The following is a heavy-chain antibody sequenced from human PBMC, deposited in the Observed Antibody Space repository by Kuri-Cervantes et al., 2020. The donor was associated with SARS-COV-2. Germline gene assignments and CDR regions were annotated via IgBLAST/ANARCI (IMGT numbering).Heavy chain of an antibody. J-gene: IGHJ3*02. CDR1: GGSISSSNW. CDR3: ARDNFGSSWNNDAFDI. V-gene: IGHV4-4*02. D-gene: IGHD6-13*01. CDR2: IYHSGST. Sequence: GSLRLSCAVSGGSISSSNWWRWVRQPPGKGLEWIGEIYHSGSTNYNPSLKSRVTISVDKSKNQFSLKLSSVTAADTAVYYCARDNFGSSWNNDAFDIWGQGTMVTVSS.